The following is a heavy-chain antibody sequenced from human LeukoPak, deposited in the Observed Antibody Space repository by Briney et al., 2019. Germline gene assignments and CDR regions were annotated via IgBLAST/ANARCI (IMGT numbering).Heavy chain of an antibody. CDR3: ARGVGRHGGNFGV. CDR2: IYSGGST. CDR1: GVSINSGGYY. V-gene: IGHV4-31*03. J-gene: IGHJ6*02. D-gene: IGHD4-23*01. Sequence: SETLSLTCTVSGVSINSGGYYWSWIRQHPGQGLEWIGYIYSGGSTHYNPSLKSRLRISLETSKNHFSLKLSSVTAADTAVYYCARGVGRHGGNFGVWGQGTTVTVSS.